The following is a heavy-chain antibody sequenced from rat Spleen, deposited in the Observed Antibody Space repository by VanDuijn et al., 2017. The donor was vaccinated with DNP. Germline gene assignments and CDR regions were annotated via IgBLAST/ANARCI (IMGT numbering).Heavy chain of an antibody. D-gene: IGHD1-7*01. CDR3: ARWTRYFDY. Sequence: EVQLQESGSGLVEPSQSLSLTCSVTGYSITSHYWGWIRKFPGNKMEWIGHITSSGSTFFNPSLKSRISIIRDTSKNHFFLHLNSVTIEDTATYYCARWTRYFDYWGQGVMVTVSS. J-gene: IGHJ2*01. V-gene: IGHV3-1*01. CDR2: ITSSGST. CDR1: GYSITSHY.